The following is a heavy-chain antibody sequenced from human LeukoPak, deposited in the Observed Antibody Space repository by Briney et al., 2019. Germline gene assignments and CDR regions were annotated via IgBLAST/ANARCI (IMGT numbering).Heavy chain of an antibody. V-gene: IGHV4-59*01. Sequence: KPSETLSLTCTVSGGSISSYYWSWIRQPPGKGLEWIGYIYYSGSTNYNPSLKSRVTISVDTTKSQFSLKLSSVTAADTAVYYCARHYYDSSGPDYWGQGTLVTVSS. CDR3: ARHYYDSSGPDY. CDR2: IYYSGST. J-gene: IGHJ4*02. CDR1: GGSISSYY. D-gene: IGHD3-22*01.